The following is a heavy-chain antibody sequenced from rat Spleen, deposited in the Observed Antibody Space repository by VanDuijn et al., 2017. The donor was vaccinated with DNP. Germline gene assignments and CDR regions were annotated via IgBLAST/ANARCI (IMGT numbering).Heavy chain of an antibody. D-gene: IGHD3-8*01. Sequence: VQLTASGPGLVQPSQTLSLTCTVSGFSLTNYHVHWVRQPPGKGLEWMGRIQSVGSTDYNSALKSRLSISRDTPKSQAFLTMNSVQAEDTAMYFCARALATVSPTGAMDVWGQGISVIVS. CDR2: IQSVGST. CDR3: ARALATVSPTGAMDV. CDR1: GFSLTNYH. J-gene: IGHJ4*01. V-gene: IGHV2-27*01.